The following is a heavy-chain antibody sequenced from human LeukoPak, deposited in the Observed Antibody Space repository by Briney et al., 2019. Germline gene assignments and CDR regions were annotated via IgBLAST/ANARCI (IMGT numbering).Heavy chain of an antibody. Sequence: ASVKVSCKASGYTFTRYDINWVRQATGQGLEWMGWMNPNRGDTGYAQKFQGRVTITRNTSISTAYMELSSLRSEDTAVYYCARGLWGDFWSGDYYYYYMDVWGKGTTVTVPS. CDR3: ARGLWGDFWSGDYYYYYMDV. CDR2: MNPNRGDT. V-gene: IGHV1-8*03. CDR1: GYTFTRYD. J-gene: IGHJ6*03. D-gene: IGHD3-3*01.